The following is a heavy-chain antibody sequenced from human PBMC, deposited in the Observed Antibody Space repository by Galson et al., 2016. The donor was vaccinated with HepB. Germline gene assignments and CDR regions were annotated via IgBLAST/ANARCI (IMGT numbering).Heavy chain of an antibody. V-gene: IGHV3-15*07. CDR2: IKSKTEGGTT. D-gene: IGHD3-10*01. CDR3: TTESGGSGSYIYSGMDV. CDR1: GFTFRNAC. Sequence: SLRLSCAASGFTFRNACMNWVRQAPGKGLEWVGRIKSKTEGGTTDYAAPVKGRFTISRDDSKNTLYLQMNSLKTEDTAVYYCTTESGGSGSYIYSGMDVWGQGTTVTVSS. J-gene: IGHJ6*02.